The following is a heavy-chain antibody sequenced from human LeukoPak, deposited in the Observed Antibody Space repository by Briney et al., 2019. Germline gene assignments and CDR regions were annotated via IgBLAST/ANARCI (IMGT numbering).Heavy chain of an antibody. J-gene: IGHJ4*02. D-gene: IGHD4-17*01. CDR3: ARGTPTTAFDY. CDR1: GGSISSGGYS. CDR2: IYHSGST. V-gene: IGHV4-30-2*01. Sequence: PSETLSPTCAVSGGSISSGGYSWSWIRQPPGKGLEWIGYIYHSGSTYYNPSLKSRVTISVDRSKNQFSLKLSSVTAADTAVYYCARGTPTTAFDYWGQGTLVTVSS.